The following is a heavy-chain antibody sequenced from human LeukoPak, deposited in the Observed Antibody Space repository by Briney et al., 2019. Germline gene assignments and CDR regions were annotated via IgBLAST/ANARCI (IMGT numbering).Heavy chain of an antibody. V-gene: IGHV3-23*01. Sequence: GGSLRLSCAASGFTFSSYGMTWVRQAPGKGLEWVSSISGSGDYTNYADSVKGRFTISRDNSKNTLYLQMNSLRAEDTAVYYCARVWGAVDYWGQATLPTVPS. D-gene: IGHD1-26*01. CDR3: ARVWGAVDY. CDR1: GFTFSSYG. CDR2: ISGSGDYT. J-gene: IGHJ4*02.